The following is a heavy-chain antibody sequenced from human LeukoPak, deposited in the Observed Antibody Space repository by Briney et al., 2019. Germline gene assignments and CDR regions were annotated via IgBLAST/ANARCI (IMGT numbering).Heavy chain of an antibody. CDR1: GFTFSSYA. Sequence: GGSLRLFCTASGFTFSSYAMSWVRQAPGKGLEWVSAISGSGGSTYYADSVKGRFTISRDNSKNTLYLQMNSLRAEDTAVYYCAKETSSSRYSDYWGQGTLVTVSS. V-gene: IGHV3-23*01. CDR3: AKETSSSRYSDY. J-gene: IGHJ4*02. D-gene: IGHD6-13*01. CDR2: ISGSGGST.